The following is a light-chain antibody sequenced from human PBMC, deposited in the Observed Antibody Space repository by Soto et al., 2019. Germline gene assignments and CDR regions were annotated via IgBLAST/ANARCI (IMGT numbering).Light chain of an antibody. Sequence: EIVLTQSPGTLSLSPGERATLSCRASQSVSRSYLAWYQQKPGQAPRLLIYGASSRATGIPDRFSGSGSGTHFTLTISRLEPEDFAVYYCLQYDSSPVTFGQGTKVEIK. J-gene: IGKJ1*01. CDR3: LQYDSSPVT. CDR2: GAS. CDR1: QSVSRSY. V-gene: IGKV3-20*01.